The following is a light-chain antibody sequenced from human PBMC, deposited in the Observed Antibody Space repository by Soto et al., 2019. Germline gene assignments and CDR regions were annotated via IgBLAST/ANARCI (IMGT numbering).Light chain of an antibody. CDR1: QGIDSY. CDR3: QQYATLPS. Sequence: DIQMTQSPSSLSVSVGDRVTITCQASQGIDSYVSWYQHKPGKAPKLLIYGASNLELGVPSRFSGGVSGTEFTFPISSLQAEDTGTYYCQQYATLPSFGGGTKVEIK. CDR2: GAS. J-gene: IGKJ4*01. V-gene: IGKV1-33*01.